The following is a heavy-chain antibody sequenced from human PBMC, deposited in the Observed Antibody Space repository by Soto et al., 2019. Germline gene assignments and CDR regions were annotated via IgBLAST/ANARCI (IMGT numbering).Heavy chain of an antibody. CDR2: ISYSGST. CDR3: ARDGGGAAADY. J-gene: IGHJ4*02. D-gene: IGHD6-13*01. V-gene: IGHV4-31*02. Sequence: DLEWIGYISYSGSTHYNPSLKSRVNISVDTSKKHFSLKLSSVTAADTAVYYCARDGGGAAADYWGQGTLVTVSS.